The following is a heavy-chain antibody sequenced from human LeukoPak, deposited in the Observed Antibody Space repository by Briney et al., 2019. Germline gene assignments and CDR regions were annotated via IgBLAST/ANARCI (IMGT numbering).Heavy chain of an antibody. V-gene: IGHV4-4*07. CDR2: FYTSGST. CDR3: ARDRPADSGSTWDRLGS. J-gene: IGHJ5*02. Sequence: SETLSLTCTVSGGSVNTYYWSWIRQPAGKGLEWIGRFYTSGSTDYNPSLQSRVTMSVDTSKNQFSLKLSSVTAADTAVYYCARDRPADSGSTWDRLGSWGQGTLVTVSS. D-gene: IGHD6-6*01. CDR1: GGSVNTYY.